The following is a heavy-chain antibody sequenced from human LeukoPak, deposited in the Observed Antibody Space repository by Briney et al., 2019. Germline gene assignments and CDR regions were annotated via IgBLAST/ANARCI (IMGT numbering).Heavy chain of an antibody. CDR2: ISGSGRDT. CDR3: AKWGDFWTGLNNWYFEL. V-gene: IGHV3-23*01. CDR1: GLTFPRYA. D-gene: IGHD3/OR15-3a*01. Sequence: PGGSLRLSCAASGLTFPRYAFALVRQAPGWGLQWVSGISGSGRDTFYSDSVKGRFTISRDNSKNTHYLQMSSLTAEDTAVYYCAKWGDFWTGLNNWYFELWGRGTLVTVSS. J-gene: IGHJ2*01.